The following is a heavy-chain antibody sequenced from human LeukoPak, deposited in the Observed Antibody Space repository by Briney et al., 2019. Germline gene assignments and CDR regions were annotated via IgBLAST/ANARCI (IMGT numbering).Heavy chain of an antibody. D-gene: IGHD1-26*01. CDR2: ISAYNGNT. J-gene: IGHJ4*02. CDR3: ARDARGGGSEHGIDY. V-gene: IGHV1-18*01. CDR1: GYTFTSYG. Sequence: GASVKVSCKASGYTFTSYGISWVRQAPGQGLEWMGWISAYNGNTNYAQKLQGRVTMTTDTSTSTAYMELRSLRSDDTAVYYCARDARGGGSEHGIDYWGQGTLVTVSS.